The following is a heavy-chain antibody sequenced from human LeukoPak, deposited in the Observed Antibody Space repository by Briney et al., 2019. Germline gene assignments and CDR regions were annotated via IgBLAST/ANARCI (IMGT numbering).Heavy chain of an antibody. V-gene: IGHV4-59*01. J-gene: IGHJ6*02. D-gene: IGHD3-10*01. CDR2: IYYSGST. CDR1: GGSISSYY. CDR3: AKLTMVRGVMVNYYYGMDV. Sequence: SETLSPTCTVSGGSISSYYWSWIRQPPGKGLEWIGYIYYSGSTNYNPSLKSRVTISVDTSKNQFSLKLSSVTAADTAVYYCAKLTMVRGVMVNYYYGMDVWGQGTTVTVSS.